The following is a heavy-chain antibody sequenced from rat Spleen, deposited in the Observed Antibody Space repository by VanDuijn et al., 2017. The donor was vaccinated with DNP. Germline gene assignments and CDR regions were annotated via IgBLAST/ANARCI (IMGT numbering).Heavy chain of an antibody. CDR3: ARWNIGTTTLDY. J-gene: IGHJ2*01. Sequence: EVQLQESGPGLVKPSQSLSLTCSVTGYSITSNYWGWIRKFPGNKMEWVGHISYSGSTHYNPSLKSRISITRDTSKNQFFLQLNAVTSGDTATYYCARWNIGTTTLDYWGQGVMVTVSS. D-gene: IGHD1-5*01. CDR1: GYSITSNY. V-gene: IGHV3-1*01. CDR2: ISYSGST.